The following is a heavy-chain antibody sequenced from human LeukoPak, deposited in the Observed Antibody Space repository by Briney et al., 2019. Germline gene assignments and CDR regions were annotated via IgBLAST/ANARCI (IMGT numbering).Heavy chain of an antibody. J-gene: IGHJ6*02. D-gene: IGHD2-15*01. CDR3: AREEDCSGGSCYFQDYGMDV. CDR1: GFTFSSHE. V-gene: IGHV3-48*03. Sequence: GGSLRLSCAASGFTFSSHEMNWVRLAPGKGLEWVSYISSSGSMIYYADSVKGRFTISRDNAKNSLYLQMNSLRAEDTAVYYCAREEDCSGGSCYFQDYGMDVWGQGTTVTVSS. CDR2: ISSSGSMI.